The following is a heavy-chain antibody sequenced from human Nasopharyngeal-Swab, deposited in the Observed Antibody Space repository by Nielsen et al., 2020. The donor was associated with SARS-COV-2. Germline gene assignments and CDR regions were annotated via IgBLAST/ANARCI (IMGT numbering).Heavy chain of an antibody. Sequence: GGSLRLSCAASGFTFSSYGMHRVRQAPGKGLEWVAVISYDGSNKYYADSVKGRFTISRDNSKNTLYLQMNSLRAEDTAVYYCAKEAGYYDILTGYYLSLGYGMDVWGQGTTVTVSS. D-gene: IGHD3-9*01. J-gene: IGHJ6*02. CDR3: AKEAGYYDILTGYYLSLGYGMDV. CDR2: ISYDGSNK. CDR1: GFTFSSYG. V-gene: IGHV3-30*18.